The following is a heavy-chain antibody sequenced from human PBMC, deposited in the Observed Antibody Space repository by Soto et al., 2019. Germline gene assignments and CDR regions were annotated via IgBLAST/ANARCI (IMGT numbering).Heavy chain of an antibody. D-gene: IGHD3-22*01. CDR2: IIPLFNSA. V-gene: IGHV1-69*06. J-gene: IGHJ4*02. CDR3: AASTFQSGVSGYFQLDH. CDR1: GDTFSNQA. Sequence: QVHLVQSGTEVKKPGSSVKVSCKTSGDTFSNQAISWVRQAPGQGLEWMGGIIPLFNSASYAERSHDRVTITADKFTKTAYLELRSLTSEDTAIDYCAASTFQSGVSGYFQLDHWGQGTLVTVSS.